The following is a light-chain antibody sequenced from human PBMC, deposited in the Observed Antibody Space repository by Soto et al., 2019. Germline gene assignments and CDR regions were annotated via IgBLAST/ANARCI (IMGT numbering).Light chain of an antibody. V-gene: IGLV9-49*01. CDR3: GAVHGSGSNFVYV. CDR1: SGYSNYK. J-gene: IGLJ1*01. Sequence: QPVLTQPPSASASLGASVTLTCTLSSGYSNYKVDWYQQRPGKGPRFVMRVGTGGIVGTKGDGIPDRFSVLVSGLNRYLTIKNIQEEDESDYHCGAVHGSGSNFVYVFGTGTKLTVL. CDR2: VGTGGIVG.